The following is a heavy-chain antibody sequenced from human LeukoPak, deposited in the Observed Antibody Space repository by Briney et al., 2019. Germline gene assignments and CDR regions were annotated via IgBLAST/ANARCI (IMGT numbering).Heavy chain of an antibody. J-gene: IGHJ2*01. Sequence: PGGSLRLSCAGSGFTFSGFAMTWVRQAPGKGLEWASAISVSGGSTYYADSVKGRFTISRDNSKNTLYLQMNSLRAEDTAVYYCAKNLLGDAAYSWYFDLWGRGTLVTVSS. CDR1: GFTFSGFA. V-gene: IGHV3-23*01. D-gene: IGHD1-26*01. CDR2: ISVSGGST. CDR3: AKNLLGDAAYSWYFDL.